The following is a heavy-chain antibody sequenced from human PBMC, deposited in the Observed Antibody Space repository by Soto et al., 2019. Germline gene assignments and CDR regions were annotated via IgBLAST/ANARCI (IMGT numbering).Heavy chain of an antibody. J-gene: IGHJ4*02. CDR1: GFSFTSSA. Sequence: ASVKVSFKASGFSFTSSAVQWVRQARGQRLEWIGWIVVGSGNTNYAQKFQERVTITRDMSTSTAYMELSSLRSEDTAVYYCARDMVQDTTVSCFDYWGQGTLVTVSS. CDR2: IVVGSGNT. D-gene: IGHD3-10*01. V-gene: IGHV1-58*01. CDR3: ARDMVQDTTVSCFDY.